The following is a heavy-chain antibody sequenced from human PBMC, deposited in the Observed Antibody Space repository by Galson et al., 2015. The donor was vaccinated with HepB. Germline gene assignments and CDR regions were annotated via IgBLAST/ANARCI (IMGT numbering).Heavy chain of an antibody. J-gene: IGHJ5*02. Sequence: SLRLSCAASGFTFSSYWMHWVRQAPGKGLVWVSRINSDGRTTNYADSVKGRFTISRDNAKNMLYLQMNSLRGEDTAVYYCTRDIGNQLLSWGHVWFDPWGQGTLVTVSS. V-gene: IGHV3-74*01. D-gene: IGHD2-2*01. CDR3: TRDIGNQLLSWGHVWFDP. CDR1: GFTFSSYW. CDR2: INSDGRTT.